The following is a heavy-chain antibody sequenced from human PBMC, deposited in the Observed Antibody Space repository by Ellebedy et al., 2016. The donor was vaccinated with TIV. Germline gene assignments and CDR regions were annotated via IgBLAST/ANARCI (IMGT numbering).Heavy chain of an antibody. CDR2: ISYDGNNK. J-gene: IGHJ4*02. CDR1: GFTFSSYA. CDR3: AGGVGWVFDC. Sequence: GESLKISCAASGFTFSSYAMHWVRQAPGKGLEWVAVISYDGNNKYYADSVKGRFTISRDNSKNTLYLQMNSLRAEDTAVYYCAGGVGWVFDCWGQGTLVTVSS. D-gene: IGHD6-19*01. V-gene: IGHV3-30-3*01.